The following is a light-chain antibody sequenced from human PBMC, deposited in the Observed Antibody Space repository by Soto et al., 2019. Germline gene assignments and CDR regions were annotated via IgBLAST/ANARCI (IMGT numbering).Light chain of an antibody. V-gene: IGKV1-5*03. J-gene: IGKJ1*01. CDR1: QSINKW. CDR2: EVS. CDR3: QQYNSRT. Sequence: DILLTQSPSTLSASVGDRVTISCRASQSINKWLAWYQHKPGKAPNLLIYEVSTLHSGVPSRFSGSGSGTEFTLTISSLQPDDFATYYCQQYNSRTFGQGTKVEIK.